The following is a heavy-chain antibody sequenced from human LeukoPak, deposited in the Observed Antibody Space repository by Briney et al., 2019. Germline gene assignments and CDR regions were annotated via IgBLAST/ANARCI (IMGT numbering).Heavy chain of an antibody. J-gene: IGHJ5*02. Sequence: SETLSLTCTVSGGSISSSSYYWGWIRQPPGKGLEWIGSIYYSGSTYYNPSLKSRVTISGDTSKNQFSLKLSSVTAADTAVYYCARATNWFDPWGQGTLVTVSS. CDR3: ARATNWFDP. CDR2: IYYSGST. V-gene: IGHV4-39*07. CDR1: GGSISSSSYY.